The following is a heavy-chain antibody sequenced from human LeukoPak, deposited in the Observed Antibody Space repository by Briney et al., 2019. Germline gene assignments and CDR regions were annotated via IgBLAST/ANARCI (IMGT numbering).Heavy chain of an antibody. Sequence: SETLSLTCTVSGGSISSYYWSWIRQPAGKGLEWIGRIYTSGSTNYNPSLKSRVTMSVDTSKNQFSLKLSSVTAADTAVYYCARDSSSSPGNEEPKWYNWFDPWGRGTLVTVSS. D-gene: IGHD6-13*01. CDR1: GGSISSYY. CDR2: IYTSGST. V-gene: IGHV4-4*07. J-gene: IGHJ5*02. CDR3: ARDSSSSPGNEEPKWYNWFDP.